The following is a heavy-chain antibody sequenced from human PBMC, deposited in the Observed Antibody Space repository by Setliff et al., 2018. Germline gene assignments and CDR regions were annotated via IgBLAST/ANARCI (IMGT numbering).Heavy chain of an antibody. J-gene: IGHJ4*02. CDR1: DFSINSGYY. V-gene: IGHV4-38-2*01. D-gene: IGHD4-17*01. Sequence: SETLSLTCSVSDFSINSGYYWGWIRQSPGEGLEWTGSIYRNGNTYYNPSLKSRITISVDTSKNQLSLKLNSVTAADTAVYYCARQIDYGDFQYFDYWGQGTLVTVSS. CDR2: IYRNGNT. CDR3: ARQIDYGDFQYFDY.